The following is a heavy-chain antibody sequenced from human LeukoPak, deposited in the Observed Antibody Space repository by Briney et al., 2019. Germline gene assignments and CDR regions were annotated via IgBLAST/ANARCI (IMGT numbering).Heavy chain of an antibody. CDR1: GYTFTGCC. CDR2: INPNSGGT. CDR3: AARSRYRYGYYYS. V-gene: IGHV1-2*02. J-gene: IGHJ4*02. Sequence: GASVKVSCKASGYTFTGCCFHWGRQAPGQGLEWMGWINPNSGGTNYAQKFQGRVTMTRETSISTAYMQLSRQRSDPPTGYYCAARSRYRYGYYYSWGQGTLVTVSS. D-gene: IGHD5-18*01.